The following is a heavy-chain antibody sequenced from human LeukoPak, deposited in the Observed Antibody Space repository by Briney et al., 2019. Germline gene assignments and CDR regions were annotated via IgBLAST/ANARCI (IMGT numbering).Heavy chain of an antibody. Sequence: PGGSLRLSCAASGFTFSTFAMIWVRQPPGKGLEWVSGIIPSGHTTYYADSVRGRFTISRDNSRNTLYLQMNSLRAEDTAVYYCAHGSMYQLDYWGQGTLVTVSS. CDR3: AHGSMYQLDY. V-gene: IGHV3-23*01. CDR2: IIPSGHTT. CDR1: GFTFSTFA. J-gene: IGHJ4*02. D-gene: IGHD2-2*01.